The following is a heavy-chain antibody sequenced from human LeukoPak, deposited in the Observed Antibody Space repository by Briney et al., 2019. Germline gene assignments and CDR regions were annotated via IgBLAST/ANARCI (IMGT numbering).Heavy chain of an antibody. CDR3: ARSTVTTWVGDFDY. V-gene: IGHV4-39*01. J-gene: IGHJ4*02. CDR1: GGSLSSSSYY. Sequence: PSETLSLTCTVSGGSLSSSSYYWGWVRQPPGKGLEWIGSIFYHGNTYYNPSLKSRVTISADTSNNHFSLKLSSVTATDTAVYYCARSTVTTWVGDFDYWGQGTLVTVSS. D-gene: IGHD4-17*01. CDR2: IFYHGNT.